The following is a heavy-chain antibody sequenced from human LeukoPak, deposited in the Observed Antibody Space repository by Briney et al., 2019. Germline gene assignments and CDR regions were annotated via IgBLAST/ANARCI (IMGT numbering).Heavy chain of an antibody. CDR2: ISGSGGNT. CDR1: GFTFSSYT. J-gene: IGHJ5*02. Sequence: GGSLRLSCAASGFTFSSYTMSWVRQAPGKGLEWVSGISGSGGNTYYADSVKGRFTISRDNSKNTLYLQMNSLRAEDTAIYYCAKGQGAAGVTGRSLNWFDPWGQGTLVTVSS. V-gene: IGHV3-23*01. CDR3: AKGQGAAGVTGRSLNWFDP. D-gene: IGHD6-13*01.